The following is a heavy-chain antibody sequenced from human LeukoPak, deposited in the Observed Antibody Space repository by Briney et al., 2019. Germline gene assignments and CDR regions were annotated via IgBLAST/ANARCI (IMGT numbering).Heavy chain of an antibody. CDR3: ARDPARYYDGSDYHQFDF. J-gene: IGHJ4*02. V-gene: IGHV5-51*01. CDR2: IYPGDSDT. D-gene: IGHD3-22*01. Sequence: GESLKISCKGSGYSFTSYWIGWVRQLPGKGLEWMGIIYPGDSDTRYSPSFQGQVTISADKSISTAYLQWSSLKASDTAMYYCARDPARYYDGSDYHQFDFWGQGTLVTVSS. CDR1: GYSFTSYW.